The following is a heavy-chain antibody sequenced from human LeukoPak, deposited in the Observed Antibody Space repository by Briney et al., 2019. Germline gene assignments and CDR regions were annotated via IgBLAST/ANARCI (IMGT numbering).Heavy chain of an antibody. Sequence: GGSLRLSCAASGFTFSSYAMHWVRQAPGKGLEWVAVISYDGSNKYYADSAKGRFTISRDNSKNTLYLQMNSLRAEDTAVYYCATIPSHWGSPRRYYGMDVWGQGTTVTVSS. J-gene: IGHJ6*02. CDR3: ATIPSHWGSPRRYYGMDV. D-gene: IGHD7-27*01. CDR2: ISYDGSNK. CDR1: GFTFSSYA. V-gene: IGHV3-30-3*01.